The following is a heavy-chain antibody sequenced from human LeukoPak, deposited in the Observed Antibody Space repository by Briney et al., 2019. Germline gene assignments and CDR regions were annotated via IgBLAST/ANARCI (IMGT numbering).Heavy chain of an antibody. J-gene: IGHJ6*03. CDR2: INHSGST. V-gene: IGHV4-34*01. CDR1: GGSFSGYY. D-gene: IGHD2-15*01. Sequence: PSETLSLTCAVYGGSFSGYYWSWIRQPPGKGLEWIGEINHSGSTNYNPSLKSRVTISVDTSKNQFSLKLSSVTAADTAVYYCARGLAVAATTGYYYYYMDVWGKGTTVTVSS. CDR3: ARGLAVAATTGYYYYYMDV.